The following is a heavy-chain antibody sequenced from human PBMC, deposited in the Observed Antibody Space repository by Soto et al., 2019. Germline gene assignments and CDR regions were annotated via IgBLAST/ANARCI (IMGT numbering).Heavy chain of an antibody. CDR1: GFTFSNFA. J-gene: IGHJ5*02. V-gene: IGHV3-23*01. D-gene: IGHD3-22*01. CDR2: VSGSGGST. CDR3: TRPLGYYDSSGYWA. Sequence: GGSLRLSCAAXGFTFSNFAMNWVRQAPGKGLEWVSAVSGSGGSTYYADSVKGRFTISRDNSKNTLYLQMNSLRAEDTAVYYCTRPLGYYDSSGYWAWGQGTLVTVSS.